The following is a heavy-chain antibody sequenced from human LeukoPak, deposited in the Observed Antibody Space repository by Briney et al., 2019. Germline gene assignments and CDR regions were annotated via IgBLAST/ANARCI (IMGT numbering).Heavy chain of an antibody. CDR3: ARGDLSSSGYDNFDY. J-gene: IGHJ4*02. CDR1: GGSISSYY. Sequence: SETLSLTCTVSGGSISSYYWSWIRQPPGKGLEWIGYIYYSGSTNYNPSLKSRVTISVDTSKNQFSLKLSSVTAADTAVYYCARGDLSSSGYDNFDYWGQGTLVTVSS. D-gene: IGHD5-12*01. CDR2: IYYSGST. V-gene: IGHV4-59*01.